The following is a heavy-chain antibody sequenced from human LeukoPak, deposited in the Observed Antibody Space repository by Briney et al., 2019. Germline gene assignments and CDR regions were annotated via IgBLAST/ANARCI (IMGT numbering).Heavy chain of an antibody. Sequence: SQTLSLTCAVSGGSISSGGDSWSWIRQPPGKGLEWIGYIYHSGSTYYNPSLKSRVTISVDRSKNQFSLKLSSVTAADTAVYYCARAPFLRRMLGFDYWGQGTLVTVSS. CDR2: IYHSGST. V-gene: IGHV4-30-2*01. CDR1: GGSISSGGDS. D-gene: IGHD2/OR15-2a*01. CDR3: ARAPFLRRMLGFDY. J-gene: IGHJ4*02.